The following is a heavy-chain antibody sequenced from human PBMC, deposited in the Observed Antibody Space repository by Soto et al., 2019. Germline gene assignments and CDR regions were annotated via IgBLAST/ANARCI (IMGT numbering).Heavy chain of an antibody. CDR3: ARVGGSGWNFDS. D-gene: IGHD6-19*01. J-gene: IGHJ4*02. Sequence: WTWIRQSPGKGLECIGCIHHGGKSNYSPSLRSRVTMSVDTSKNQFSLKLNSMTAADTAIYYCARVGGSGWNFDSWGQGILVTVSS. V-gene: IGHV4-59*01. CDR2: IHHGGKS.